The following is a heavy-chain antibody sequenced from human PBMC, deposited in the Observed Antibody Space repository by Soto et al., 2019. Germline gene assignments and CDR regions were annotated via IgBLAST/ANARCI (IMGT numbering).Heavy chain of an antibody. D-gene: IGHD6-19*01. CDR3: ARDGSDSGWFFFDP. V-gene: IGHV4-59*01. CDR2: VSYSGST. Sequence: SETLSLTCSLSGGAIGGYYWSWIRQPPGKALEWIGYVSYSGSTDYHPSLKSRVSISIDTSKNQFSLKMISVTAADTAVYYCARDGSDSGWFFFDPWGQGALVTVSS. J-gene: IGHJ5*02. CDR1: GGAIGGYY.